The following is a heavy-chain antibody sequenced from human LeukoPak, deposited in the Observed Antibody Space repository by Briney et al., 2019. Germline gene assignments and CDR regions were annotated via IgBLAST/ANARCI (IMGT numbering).Heavy chain of an antibody. CDR2: IIPIFGTA. CDR3: AGDYGSGSYYPPTLDY. D-gene: IGHD3-10*01. J-gene: IGHJ4*02. CDR1: GGTFSSYA. Sequence: SVKVSCKTSGGTFSSYAISWVRQAPGQGLEWMGGIIPIFGTANYAQKFQGRVTITADESTSTAYMELSSLRSEDTAVYYCAGDYGSGSYYPPTLDYWGQGTLVTVSS. V-gene: IGHV1-69*13.